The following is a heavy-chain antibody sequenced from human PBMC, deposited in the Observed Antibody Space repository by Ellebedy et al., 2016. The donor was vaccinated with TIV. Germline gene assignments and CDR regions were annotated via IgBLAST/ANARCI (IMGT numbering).Heavy chain of an antibody. V-gene: IGHV3-7*01. CDR1: GFTFRSEW. J-gene: IGHJ4*02. Sequence: GESLKISCVASGFTFRSEWMSWVRQAPGKGQEWVANIKEDGSEKDYVDLVKGRFTISRDNAKNSLYLQMNNLRVEDTAVYYCARAHFWGQGTLVTVSS. CDR3: ARAHF. CDR2: IKEDGSEK. D-gene: IGHD3-3*02.